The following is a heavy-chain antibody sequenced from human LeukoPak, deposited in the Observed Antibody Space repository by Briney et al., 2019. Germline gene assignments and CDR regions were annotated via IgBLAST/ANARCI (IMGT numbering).Heavy chain of an antibody. CDR2: ISYDGSNK. J-gene: IGHJ6*02. D-gene: IGHD4-23*01. V-gene: IGHV3-30-3*01. CDR3: ARDSQGADDYGGKSDDYYYYGMDV. Sequence: GRSLRLSCAASGFTFSSYAMHWVRQAPGKGLEWVAVISYDGSNKYYADSVKGRFTISRDNSKNTLYLQMNSLRAEDTAVYYCARDSQGADDYGGKSDDYYYYGMDVWGQGTTVTVSS. CDR1: GFTFSSYA.